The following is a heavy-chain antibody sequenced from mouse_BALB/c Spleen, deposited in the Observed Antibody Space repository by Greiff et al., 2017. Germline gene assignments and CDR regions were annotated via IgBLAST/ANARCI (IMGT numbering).Heavy chain of an antibody. J-gene: IGHJ2*01. CDR3: ARRVYYCSSSPFDY. CDR2: INPSRGYT. CDR1: GYTFTSYT. D-gene: IGHD1-1*01. Sequence: VHLVESAAELARPGASVKMSCKASGYTFTSYTMHWVKQRPGQGLEWIGYINPSRGYTEYNQKFKDKATLTADKSSSTAYMQLSSLTSEDSAVYDCARRVYYCSSSPFDYWGQGTTLTVSS. V-gene: IGHV1-4*02.